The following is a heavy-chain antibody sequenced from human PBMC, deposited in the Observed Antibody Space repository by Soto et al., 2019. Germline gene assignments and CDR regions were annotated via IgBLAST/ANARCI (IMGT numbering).Heavy chain of an antibody. CDR1: GFPFGDYA. J-gene: IGHJ4*02. V-gene: IGHV3-49*04. D-gene: IGHD3-10*01. Sequence: GGSLRLSCTASGFPFGDYAMALVRQSPGKGLEWVGFIRSKSYGGTTEYAASVKGRFTISRDDSKSIAYLQMNSLKNEETAVYYCSRDGDYYVSGNHGYFDYWGQGSLVTVSS. CDR2: IRSKSYGGTT. CDR3: SRDGDYYVSGNHGYFDY.